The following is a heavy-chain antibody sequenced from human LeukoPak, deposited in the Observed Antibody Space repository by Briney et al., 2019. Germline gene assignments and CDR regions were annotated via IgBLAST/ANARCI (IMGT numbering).Heavy chain of an antibody. CDR2: IYPGDSDT. CDR1: GYSLNSYW. D-gene: IGHD6-6*01. Sequence: GESLKISCKGPGYSLNSYWIGWVRQIPGKRLEWMGIIYPGDSDTRYSPSFQGQVTISADKSISTAYLQWSSLKASDTAMYYCARQSIAARPPYYYYYMDVWGKGTTVTVSS. CDR3: ARQSIAARPPYYYYYMDV. V-gene: IGHV5-51*01. J-gene: IGHJ6*03.